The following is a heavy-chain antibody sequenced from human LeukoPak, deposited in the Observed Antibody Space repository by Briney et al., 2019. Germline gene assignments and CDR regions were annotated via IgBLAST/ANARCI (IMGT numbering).Heavy chain of an antibody. D-gene: IGHD6-19*01. CDR2: TSGTEDST. Sequence: GGSLRLSCAASGATLHSFAMSWVRQAPGKGLEWLAVTSGTEDSTHYADSVRGRFIISTDSSKKSLYLQMNSLRAEDTAVYYCTKDLMTGFSSGWYFGYWGLGTLVIVSS. V-gene: IGHV3-23*01. J-gene: IGHJ4*02. CDR1: GATLHSFA. CDR3: TKDLMTGFSSGWYFGY.